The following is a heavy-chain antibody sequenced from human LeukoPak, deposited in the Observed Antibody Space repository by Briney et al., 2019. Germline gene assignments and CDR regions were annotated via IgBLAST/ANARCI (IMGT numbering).Heavy chain of an antibody. Sequence: GGSLRLSCAASGFTFSSYAMSWVRQAPGKGLEWVSTISGSGGSTYYADSMKGRFTISRDNSKNTLYLQMNSLRAEDTAIYYCAKRHSSNWYYFDYWGQGTLVTVSS. CDR3: AKRHSSNWYYFDY. V-gene: IGHV3-23*01. J-gene: IGHJ4*02. D-gene: IGHD6-13*01. CDR2: ISGSGGST. CDR1: GFTFSSYA.